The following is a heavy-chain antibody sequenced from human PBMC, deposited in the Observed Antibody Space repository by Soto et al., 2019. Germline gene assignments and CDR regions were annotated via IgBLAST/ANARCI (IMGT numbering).Heavy chain of an antibody. CDR1: GGSISSYY. J-gene: IGHJ5*02. CDR2: IYTSGST. V-gene: IGHV4-4*07. CDR3: ARTNYYGSGSYRNWFDP. D-gene: IGHD3-10*01. Sequence: SETLSLTCTVSGGSISSYYWSWIRQPAGKGLEWIGRIYTSGSTNYNPSLKSRVTMSVDTSKNQFSLKLSSVTAADTAVCYCARTNYYGSGSYRNWFDPWGQGTLVTVSS.